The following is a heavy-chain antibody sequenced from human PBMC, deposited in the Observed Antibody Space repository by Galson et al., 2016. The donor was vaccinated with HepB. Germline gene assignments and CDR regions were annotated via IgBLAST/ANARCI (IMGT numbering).Heavy chain of an antibody. V-gene: IGHV3-7*03. CDR1: GFTFSNYW. CDR3: ARDVDVATYDI. CDR2: INTDGSAK. Sequence: SLRLSCAASGFTFSNYWISWVRQAPGKGLEWVANINTDGSAKFYVDSVKGRFTISRDNAKNSLYREMNSLIDGDTAMYYCARDVDVATYDIWGQGTMVTVSS. J-gene: IGHJ3*02. D-gene: IGHD3-9*01.